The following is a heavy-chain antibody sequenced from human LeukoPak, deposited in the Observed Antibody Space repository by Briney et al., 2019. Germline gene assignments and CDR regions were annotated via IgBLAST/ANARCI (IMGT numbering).Heavy chain of an antibody. CDR3: ARVGYSSGLDY. Sequence: SSETLSLTCTVSGGSISSYYWSWTRQPPGKGLEWIGYIYYSGSTNYNPSLKSRVTISVDTSKNQFSLKLSSVTAADTAVYYCARVGYSSGLDYWGQGTLVTVSS. CDR1: GGSISSYY. CDR2: IYYSGST. D-gene: IGHD6-19*01. J-gene: IGHJ4*02. V-gene: IGHV4-59*01.